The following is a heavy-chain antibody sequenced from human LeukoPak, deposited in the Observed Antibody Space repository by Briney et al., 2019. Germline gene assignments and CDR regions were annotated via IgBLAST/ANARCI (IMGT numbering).Heavy chain of an antibody. D-gene: IGHD1-26*01. Sequence: SETLSLTCAVYGGSFSGYYWSWIRQPPGKGLEWIGEINHSGSTNYNPSLKSRVTISVDTSKNQFSLKLSSVTAADTAVYYCASAHSGSYPDHFDYWGQGTLVTVSS. CDR2: INHSGST. CDR3: ASAHSGSYPDHFDY. V-gene: IGHV4-34*01. J-gene: IGHJ4*02. CDR1: GGSFSGYY.